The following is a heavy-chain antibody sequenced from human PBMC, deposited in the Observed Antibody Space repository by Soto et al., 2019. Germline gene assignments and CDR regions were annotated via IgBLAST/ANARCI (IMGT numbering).Heavy chain of an antibody. CDR2: INAGNGNT. D-gene: IGHD3-22*01. Sequence: ASVKVSCKASGFTFTSYAMHWVRQAPGQRLEWMGWINAGNGNTKYSQRFQGRVTITRDTSASTAYMELSSLRSEDTAVYYCAREGTYYWGQGSPLFDFWGQGTLVTVSS. V-gene: IGHV1-3*01. J-gene: IGHJ4*02. CDR3: AREGTYYWGQGSPLFDF. CDR1: GFTFTSYA.